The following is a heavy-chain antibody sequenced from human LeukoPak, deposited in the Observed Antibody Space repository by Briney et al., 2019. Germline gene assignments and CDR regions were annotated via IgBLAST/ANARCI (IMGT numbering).Heavy chain of an antibody. Sequence: SETLSLTCTVSGGSISSYYWSWIRQPPGKGLEWIGYIYYSGSTNYNPSLKSRVTISVDTSKNQFSLKLSSVTAADTAVYYCARDIRGGNWFDPWGQGTLVTVSS. CDR2: IYYSGST. CDR1: GGSISSYY. J-gene: IGHJ5*02. CDR3: ARDIRGGNWFDP. V-gene: IGHV4-59*01.